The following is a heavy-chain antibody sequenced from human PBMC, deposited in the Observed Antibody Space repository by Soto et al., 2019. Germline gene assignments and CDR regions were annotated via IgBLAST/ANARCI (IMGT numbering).Heavy chain of an antibody. V-gene: IGHV3-30-3*01. CDR1: GFTFSSYA. D-gene: IGHD3-10*01. CDR2: ISYDGSNK. Sequence: GGSLRLSCAASGFTFSSYAMHWVRQAPGKGLEWVAVISYDGSNKYYADSVKGRFTISRDNSKNTLYLQMNSLRAEDTAVYYCARDGLLWFGESLDYWGQGTLVTVSS. J-gene: IGHJ4*02. CDR3: ARDGLLWFGESLDY.